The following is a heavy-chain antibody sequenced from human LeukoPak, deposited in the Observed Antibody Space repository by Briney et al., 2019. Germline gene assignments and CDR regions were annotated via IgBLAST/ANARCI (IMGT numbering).Heavy chain of an antibody. Sequence: QSWRSLRLSCAASGFTSSSYGMHWVRQAPGKGLEWVAVVCNDGSNKYYADSVKGRFTISRDNSKNTLYLQMNSLRAEDTAVYYCARDTGGRYQLLYRYCYGMDVWGQGTTVTFSS. CDR2: VCNDGSNK. J-gene: IGHJ6*02. V-gene: IGHV3-33*01. CDR1: GFTSSSYG. D-gene: IGHD2-2*02. CDR3: ARDTGGRYQLLYRYCYGMDV.